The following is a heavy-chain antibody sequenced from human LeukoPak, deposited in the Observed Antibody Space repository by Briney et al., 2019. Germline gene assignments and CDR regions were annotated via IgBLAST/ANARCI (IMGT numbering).Heavy chain of an antibody. CDR1: GYTLTELS. Sequence: ASVKVSCKVSGYTLTELSMHWVRQAPGRGLEWMGGFDPEDGETIYAQKFQGRVTMTEDTSTDTAYMELSSLRSEDTAVYYCATVPRSGIVATIFGSTDWGQGTLVTVSS. V-gene: IGHV1-24*01. J-gene: IGHJ4*02. D-gene: IGHD5-12*01. CDR3: ATVPRSGIVATIFGSTD. CDR2: FDPEDGET.